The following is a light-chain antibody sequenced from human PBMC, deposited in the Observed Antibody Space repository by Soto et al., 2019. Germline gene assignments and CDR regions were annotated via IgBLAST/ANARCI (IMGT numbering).Light chain of an antibody. CDR3: SSYTSSSTGV. CDR2: DVS. V-gene: IGLV2-14*01. CDR1: SSDVGGYNY. J-gene: IGLJ3*02. Sequence: QSALTHPASGSGSPGQSITISCTGTSSDVGGYNYVSWYQQHPGKAPKLLIYDVSNRPSGVSNRFSGSRSGNTASLTISGLQAGEEADYYCSSYTSSSTGVFGGGTKLTVL.